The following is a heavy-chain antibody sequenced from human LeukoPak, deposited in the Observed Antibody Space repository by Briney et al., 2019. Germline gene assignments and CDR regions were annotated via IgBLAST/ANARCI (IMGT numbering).Heavy chain of an antibody. J-gene: IGHJ3*02. CDR1: GLTFTEAW. D-gene: IGHD3-22*01. CDR2: IKSNTDGGTT. Sequence: GGSLRLSCAASGLTFTEAWMTWVRQAPGEGLEGVGRIKSNTDGGTTDYAAPVKGRFTISRDDSKTTLYLQMNSLKTEDTAVYYCTTNPYDKTGYHIWGQGTMVTVSS. V-gene: IGHV3-15*01. CDR3: TTNPYDKTGYHI.